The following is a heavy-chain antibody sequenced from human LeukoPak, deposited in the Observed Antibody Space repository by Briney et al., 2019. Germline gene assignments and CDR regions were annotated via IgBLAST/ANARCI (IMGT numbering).Heavy chain of an antibody. J-gene: IGHJ4*02. Sequence: GGSLRLSCAASGFTFSSYAMSWVRQAPGQGLEWVSAISGSGGSTYYADSVKGRFTISRDNSKNTLYLQMNSLRAEDTAVYYCAKRLLGVVTATLDYWGQGTLVTVSS. V-gene: IGHV3-23*01. CDR3: AKRLLGVVTATLDY. D-gene: IGHD2-21*02. CDR2: ISGSGGST. CDR1: GFTFSSYA.